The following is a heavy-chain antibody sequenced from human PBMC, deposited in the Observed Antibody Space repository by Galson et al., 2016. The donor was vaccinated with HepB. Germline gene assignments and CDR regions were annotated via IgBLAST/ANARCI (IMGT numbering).Heavy chain of an antibody. CDR1: GFTFSYYS. CDR3: ARAQWELLGRGFDI. V-gene: IGHV3-21*01. CDR2: IRDSSTYI. J-gene: IGHJ3*02. Sequence: SLRLSCAASGFTFSYYSMNWVRQAPGEGLEWVSSIRDSSTYIYYADSVKGRFTISRDNAKNSLYLQMNSLRAEDTAVYYCARAQWELLGRGFDIWGQGTMVTVSS. D-gene: IGHD4-23*01.